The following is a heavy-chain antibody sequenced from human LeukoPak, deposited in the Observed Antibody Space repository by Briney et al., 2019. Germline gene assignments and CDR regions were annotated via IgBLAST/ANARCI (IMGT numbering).Heavy chain of an antibody. CDR2: INHSGSS. Sequence: SETLSLTCAVYGGSFSGYYWSWIRQPPGKGLEWIGEINHSGSSNYNPSLKSRVTISVDTSKNQFSLKLSSVTAADTAVYYCASSPLLSPPQDAFDIWGQGTMVTVSS. J-gene: IGHJ3*02. CDR3: ASSPLLSPPQDAFDI. V-gene: IGHV4-34*01. CDR1: GGSFSGYY.